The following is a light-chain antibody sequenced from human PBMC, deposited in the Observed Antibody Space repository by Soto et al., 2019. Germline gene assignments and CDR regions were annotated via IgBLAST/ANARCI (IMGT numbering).Light chain of an antibody. Sequence: QSALTQPASVSGSPGQSITISCTGTSSDVGSYNLVSWYQQHPGKAPKLMIYEGSRWPSGVSNRFAASKSGNTASLTISGLQAEDEADYYCCSYAGSSTYVFGGGTKLTVL. V-gene: IGLV2-23*01. CDR2: EGS. CDR1: SSDVGSYNL. CDR3: CSYAGSSTYV. J-gene: IGLJ2*01.